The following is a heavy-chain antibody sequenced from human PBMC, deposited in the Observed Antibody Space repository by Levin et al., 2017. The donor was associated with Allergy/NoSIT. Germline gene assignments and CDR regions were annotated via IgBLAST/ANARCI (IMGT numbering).Heavy chain of an antibody. CDR3: ATFIPAAGTGY. V-gene: IGHV3-23*01. D-gene: IGHD6-13*01. Sequence: GESLKISCAASGFIFSNYGMGWVRQAPGKGLEWVSSISGSGGSTYYADSVKGRFTISRDNSESTLYLQMNSLRAEETAVYYCATFIPAAGTGYWGQGTLVTVSS. J-gene: IGHJ4*02. CDR2: ISGSGGST. CDR1: GFIFSNYG.